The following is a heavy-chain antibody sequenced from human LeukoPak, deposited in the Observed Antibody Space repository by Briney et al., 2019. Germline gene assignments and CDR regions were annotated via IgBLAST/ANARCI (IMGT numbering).Heavy chain of an antibody. CDR1: GYTFTGYY. CDR2: INPNSGGT. D-gene: IGHD6-19*01. J-gene: IGHJ6*03. CDR3: ARDLYQWLPSTRPRDYYYYMDV. V-gene: IGHV1-2*02. Sequence: ASVKLSCKASGYTFTGYYIHWVRQAPGQGLEYMGWINPNSGGTNYAQKCQGRVTMTRDTSISTVYMELSRLRSDDTAVYYCARDLYQWLPSTRPRDYYYYMDVWGEGTTVTVSS.